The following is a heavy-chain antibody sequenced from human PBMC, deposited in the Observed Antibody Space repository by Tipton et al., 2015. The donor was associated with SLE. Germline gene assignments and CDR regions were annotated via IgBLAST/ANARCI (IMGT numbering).Heavy chain of an antibody. J-gene: IGHJ1*01. CDR1: GVSIRTPTYY. Sequence: TLSLTCTVSGVSIRTPTYYWSWIRQPPGKGLEWIGYIYDIGSTNYNPSLKSRVTMSVDTSENQLSLKLTFVTAADTAVYYCARARHGGAEYFEHWGQGTLVTVSS. V-gene: IGHV4-61*01. D-gene: IGHD3-3*01. CDR3: ARARHGGAEYFEH. CDR2: IYDIGST.